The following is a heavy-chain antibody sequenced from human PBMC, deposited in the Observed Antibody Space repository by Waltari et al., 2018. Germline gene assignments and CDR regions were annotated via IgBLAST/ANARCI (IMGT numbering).Heavy chain of an antibody. CDR3: AISNYYDSSGYYYGWFDP. D-gene: IGHD3-22*01. J-gene: IGHJ5*02. CDR2: IYNSGGT. V-gene: IGHV4-30-2*01. CDR1: GGSISSGGYS. Sequence: QLQLQESGSGLVKPSQTLSLTCAVSGGSISSGGYSWSWIRQPPGKGLEWIGYIYNSGGTYDNPSLKSRVTISVDRSKNQFSLKLSSVTAADTAVYYCAISNYYDSSGYYYGWFDPWGQGTLVTVSS.